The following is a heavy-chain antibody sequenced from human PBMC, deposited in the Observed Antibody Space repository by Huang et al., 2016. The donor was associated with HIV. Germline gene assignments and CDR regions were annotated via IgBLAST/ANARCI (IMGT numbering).Heavy chain of an antibody. J-gene: IGHJ4*02. Sequence: QVQLQQWGGGLLKPSETLSLTCAVYGESFSGYYWSWIRQPPGKGLEWIGEINDSGSINHNPSLKSRCTVSDDTSKKQFSLKLSSVTAADTATYYCARGKILNGDSYYFDSWGQGTLVAVSS. CDR3: ARGKILNGDSYYFDS. CDR1: GESFSGYY. CDR2: INDSGSI. D-gene: IGHD2-21*01. V-gene: IGHV4-34*01.